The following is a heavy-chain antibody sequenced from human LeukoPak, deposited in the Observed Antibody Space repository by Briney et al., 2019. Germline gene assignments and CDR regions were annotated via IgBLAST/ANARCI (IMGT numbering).Heavy chain of an antibody. D-gene: IGHD3-22*01. CDR2: ISAYNGNT. V-gene: IGHV1-18*01. Sequence: ASVKVSCKTSGYSFSNFGMAWVRQAPGQGLEWMGWISAYNGNTNYAQKLQGRVTMTTDTSTSTAYMELRSLRSDDTAVYYCARDGDGPSSGYGSYWGQGTLVTVSS. J-gene: IGHJ4*02. CDR1: GYSFSNFG. CDR3: ARDGDGPSSGYGSY.